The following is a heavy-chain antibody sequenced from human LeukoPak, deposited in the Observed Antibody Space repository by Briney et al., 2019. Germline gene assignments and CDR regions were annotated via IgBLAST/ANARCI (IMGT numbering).Heavy chain of an antibody. Sequence: SETLSLTCTVSGGSISSYYWSWIRLPPGKGLEWIGYLSKSGNTNYSPSLKSRVTIFGDTSKNQFFLKLSSVIAADTAVYYCARARYVNSFYAFDIWGQGTLVTVSS. CDR2: LSKSGNT. V-gene: IGHV4-59*01. CDR1: GGSISSYY. D-gene: IGHD5-18*01. CDR3: ARARYVNSFYAFDI. J-gene: IGHJ3*02.